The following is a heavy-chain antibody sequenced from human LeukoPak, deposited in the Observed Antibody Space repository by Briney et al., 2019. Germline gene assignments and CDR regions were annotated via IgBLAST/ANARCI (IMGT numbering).Heavy chain of an antibody. J-gene: IGHJ4*02. V-gene: IGHV4-59*08. Sequence: SSETLSLTCTVSGGSISGYYWSWIRQPPGKGLEWIGYIYSSGSTKYSPSLKSRVTMSVDTSKNQFPLKLTSVTAADTAVYYCARYYCSGTCYHFDYWGQGTLVTVSS. CDR2: IYSSGST. CDR3: ARYYCSGTCYHFDY. CDR1: GGSISGYY. D-gene: IGHD2-2*01.